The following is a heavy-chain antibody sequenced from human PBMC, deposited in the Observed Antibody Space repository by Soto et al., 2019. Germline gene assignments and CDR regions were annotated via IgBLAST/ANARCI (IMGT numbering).Heavy chain of an antibody. CDR1: GYTFTSYG. CDR3: ARESSRSCPDY. D-gene: IGHD6-13*01. V-gene: IGHV1-18*01. Sequence: QVQLVQSGDEVKKPGASVKVSCKASGYTFTSYGISWVRQAPGQGLEWMGWISAYNGNTNYAQKLQGRVTMTTDTSTSTAYIELRILRADDTAVYYCARESSRSCPDYWGQGTLVTVSS. CDR2: ISAYNGNT. J-gene: IGHJ4*02.